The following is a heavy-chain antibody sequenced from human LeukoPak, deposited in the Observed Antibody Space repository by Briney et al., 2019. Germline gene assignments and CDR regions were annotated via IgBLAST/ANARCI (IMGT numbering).Heavy chain of an antibody. CDR2: IHTSGSI. J-gene: IGHJ3*02. CDR1: GGSISTYF. V-gene: IGHV4-4*09. Sequence: SETLSLTCTVSGGSISTYFWSWIRQPPGKGLEWIGSIHTSGSINYIPSLKSRVTMSVDSSKNQFSLKLTSVTAADTAVYYCARRSTTYYDSLFSINRGAFDIWGQGTMVTVSS. CDR3: ARRSTTYYDSLFSINRGAFDI. D-gene: IGHD3-22*01.